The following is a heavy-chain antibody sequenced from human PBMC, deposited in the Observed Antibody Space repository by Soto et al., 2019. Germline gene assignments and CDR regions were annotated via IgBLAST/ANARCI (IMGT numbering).Heavy chain of an antibody. CDR2: ISYDGSNK. Sequence: GGSLRLSCAASGFTFSSYAMHWVRQAPGKGLEWVAVISYDGSNKYYEDSVKGRFTISRDNSKNTLYLQMNSLRAEDTAVYYCARDPEGYSYGPEFDYWGQGTLVTVSS. D-gene: IGHD5-18*01. CDR1: GFTFSSYA. CDR3: ARDPEGYSYGPEFDY. V-gene: IGHV3-30-3*01. J-gene: IGHJ4*02.